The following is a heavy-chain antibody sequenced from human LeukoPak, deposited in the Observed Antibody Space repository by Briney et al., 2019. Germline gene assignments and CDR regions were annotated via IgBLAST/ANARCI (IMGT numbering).Heavy chain of an antibody. CDR3: TRGWTD. V-gene: IGHV1-8*03. CDR1: GYTFTTED. Sequence: GASVKVSCKASGYTFTTEDINWVRQATGQGLEWMGWINPDSGDTGYAQKFQGRVTISRSTSISTAYMDLSSLRSEDTAVYYCTRGWTDWSQGTLVTVSS. CDR2: INPDSGDT. J-gene: IGHJ4*02. D-gene: IGHD1-1*01.